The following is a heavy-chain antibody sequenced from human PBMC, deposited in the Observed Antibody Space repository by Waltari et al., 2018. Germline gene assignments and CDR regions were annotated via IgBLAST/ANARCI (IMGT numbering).Heavy chain of an antibody. CDR1: GFTFSSYA. D-gene: IGHD5-12*01. J-gene: IGHJ4*02. CDR3: ALTTSGYVPNYFDY. CDR2: ISGSGGST. Sequence: EVQLLESGGGLVQPGGSLRLSCAASGFTFSSYAMSWVRQAPGKGLDGVSAISGSGGSTYYADSVKGRFTISRDNSKNTLYLQMNSLRAEDTAVYYCALTTSGYVPNYFDYWGQGTLVTVSS. V-gene: IGHV3-23*01.